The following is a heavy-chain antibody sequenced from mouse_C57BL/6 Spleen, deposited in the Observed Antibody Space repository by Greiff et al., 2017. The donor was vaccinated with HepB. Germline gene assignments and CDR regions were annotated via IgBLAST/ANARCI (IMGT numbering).Heavy chain of an antibody. J-gene: IGHJ3*01. CDR2: IDPETGGT. CDR1: GYTFTDYE. CDR3: TRWHYYGSSLAY. V-gene: IGHV1-15*01. Sequence: VQLQQSGAELVRPGASVTLSCKASGYTFTDYEMHWVKQTPVHGLEWIGAIDPETGGTAYNQKFKGKAILTADKSSSTAYMELRSLTSEDSAVYYCTRWHYYGSSLAYWGQGTLVTVSA. D-gene: IGHD1-1*01.